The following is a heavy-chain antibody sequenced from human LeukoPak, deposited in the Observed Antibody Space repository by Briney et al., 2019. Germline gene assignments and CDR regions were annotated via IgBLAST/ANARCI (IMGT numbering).Heavy chain of an antibody. CDR1: GGSISSGLYS. J-gene: IGHJ5*02. CDR2: IYHTGST. V-gene: IGHV4-30-2*01. CDR3: ARLQYCSGTSCYWFDP. D-gene: IGHD2-2*01. Sequence: SETLSLTCDVSGGSISSGLYSWSWIRQPLGKGLEWIGYIYHTGSTYCNPSLKSRVTISVDTSKNQFSLRLSSVTAADTAVYYCARLQYCSGTSCYWFDPWGQGTLVTVSS.